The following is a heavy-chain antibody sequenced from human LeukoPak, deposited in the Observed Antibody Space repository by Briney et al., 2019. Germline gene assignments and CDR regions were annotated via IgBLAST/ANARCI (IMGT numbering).Heavy chain of an antibody. CDR3: ARGRVEAPLGDAFDI. V-gene: IGHV3-11*05. CDR2: ISSSSSYT. D-gene: IGHD1-26*01. Sequence: GGSLRLSCAASGFTFSDYYMSWIRQAPGKGLEWVSYISSSSSYTNYADSVKGRFNISRDNAKNSLYLQMNSLRAEDTAVYYCARGRVEAPLGDAFDIWGQGTMVTVSS. J-gene: IGHJ3*02. CDR1: GFTFSDYY.